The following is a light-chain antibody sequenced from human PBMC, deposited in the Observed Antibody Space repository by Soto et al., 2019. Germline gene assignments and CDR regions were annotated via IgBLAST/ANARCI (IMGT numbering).Light chain of an antibody. CDR2: SAS. V-gene: IGKV3-20*01. J-gene: IGKJ1*01. Sequence: EFVLTQSPGTLSLSPGVRGTLSCSARESLGTLYLAWFQQKSGQAPRLLIYSASRRATGIPDRFTGSGSGTDFTLTINRVEPEDFAVYFCQQYAGSPRTFGQGTKVDIK. CDR3: QQYAGSPRT. CDR1: ESLGTLY.